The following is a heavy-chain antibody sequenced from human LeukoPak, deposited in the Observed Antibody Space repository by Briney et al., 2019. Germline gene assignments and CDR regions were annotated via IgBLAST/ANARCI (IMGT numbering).Heavy chain of an antibody. CDR1: GFTVSSNY. J-gene: IGHJ4*02. CDR3: ARESFSGSYYG. D-gene: IGHD1-26*01. V-gene: IGHV3-66*01. CDR2: IYSGGST. Sequence: GGSLRLSCAASGFTVSSNYMSWVRQAPGKGLEWVSVIYSGGSTYCADSVKGRFTISRDNSKNTLYLQMNSLRAEDTAVYYCARESFSGSYYGWGQGTLVTVSS.